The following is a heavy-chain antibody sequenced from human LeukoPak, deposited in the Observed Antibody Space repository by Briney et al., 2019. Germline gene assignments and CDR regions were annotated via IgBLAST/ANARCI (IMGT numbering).Heavy chain of an antibody. CDR2: INPNSGGT. V-gene: IGHV1-2*02. J-gene: IGHJ5*02. CDR3: ARGPHSSGYYYGFDP. Sequence: ASVKVSCEASGYTFTGYYMHWVRQAPGQGLEWMGWINPNSGGTNYAQKFQGRVTMTRDTSISTAYMELSRLRSDDTAVYYCARGPHSSGYYYGFDPWGQGTLVTVSS. CDR1: GYTFTGYY. D-gene: IGHD3-22*01.